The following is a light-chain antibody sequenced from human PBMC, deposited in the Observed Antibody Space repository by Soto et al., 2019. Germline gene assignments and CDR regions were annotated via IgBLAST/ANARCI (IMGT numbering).Light chain of an antibody. CDR2: GAS. J-gene: IGKJ1*01. V-gene: IGKV3-20*01. CDR1: QSVSNNY. Sequence: EVVLTQSPGTLSLSPRERATLSCRASQSVSNNYLAWYQHKPGQAPRLLIYGASNRAPGIPDRFSGSGSGPDFTLPISRLEPEDFAFYYFQQYAASPRTFGQGTLVEVK. CDR3: QQYAASPRT.